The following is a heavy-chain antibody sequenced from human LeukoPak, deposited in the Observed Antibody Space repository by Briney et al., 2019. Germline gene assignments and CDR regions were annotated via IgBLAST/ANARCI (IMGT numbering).Heavy chain of an antibody. Sequence: ASVKVSCKASGGTFSSYTISWVRQAPGQGLEWMGRIIPILGIANCAQKFQGRVTITADKSTSTAYMELSSLRSEDTAVYYCARGLEQQLPREYFQHWGQGTLVTVSS. CDR3: ARGLEQQLPREYFQH. J-gene: IGHJ1*01. CDR1: GGTFSSYT. D-gene: IGHD6-13*01. CDR2: IIPILGIA. V-gene: IGHV1-69*02.